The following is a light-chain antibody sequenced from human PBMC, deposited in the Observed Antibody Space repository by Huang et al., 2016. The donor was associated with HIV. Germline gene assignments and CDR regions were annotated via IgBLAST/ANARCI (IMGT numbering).Light chain of an antibody. CDR3: QQSGSSRT. J-gene: IGKJ1*01. CDR1: QSLSSSY. CDR2: AAS. Sequence: EIVLTQSPGTLSLSPGERATLSCRASQSLSSSYLAWYQQKPGQAPRLLIYAASSRATGIPDRFSGSGSGTDFTLTISRLEPEDFAVYYCQQSGSSRTFGQGTKVEIK. V-gene: IGKV3-20*01.